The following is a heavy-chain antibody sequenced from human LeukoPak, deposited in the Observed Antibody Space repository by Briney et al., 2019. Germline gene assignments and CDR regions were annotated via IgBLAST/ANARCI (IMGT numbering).Heavy chain of an antibody. CDR3: ARDQREYCSGGSCYPFWFDP. J-gene: IGHJ5*02. D-gene: IGHD2-15*01. CDR1: GGSISSGDYY. Sequence: PSQTLSLTCTVSGGSISSGDYYWSWIRQPPGKGLEWIGYIYYSGSTYYNPSLKSRVTISVDTSKNQFSLKLSSVTAADTAVYYCARDQREYCSGGSCYPFWFDPWGQGTLVTVSS. CDR2: IYYSGST. V-gene: IGHV4-30-4*01.